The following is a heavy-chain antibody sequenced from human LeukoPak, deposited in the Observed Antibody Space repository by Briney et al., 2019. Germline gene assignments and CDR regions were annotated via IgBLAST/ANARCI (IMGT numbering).Heavy chain of an antibody. CDR3: ARGKRLYVAAAGPRFDY. CDR2: IYTSGST. D-gene: IGHD6-13*01. V-gene: IGHV4-61*02. Sequence: KPSETLSLTCTASGGSISSGSYYWSWIRQPAGKGLEWIGRIYTSGSTNYNPSLKSRVTISVDTSKNQFSLKLSSVTAADTAVYYCARGKRLYVAAAGPRFDYWGQGTLVTVSS. J-gene: IGHJ4*02. CDR1: GGSISSGSYY.